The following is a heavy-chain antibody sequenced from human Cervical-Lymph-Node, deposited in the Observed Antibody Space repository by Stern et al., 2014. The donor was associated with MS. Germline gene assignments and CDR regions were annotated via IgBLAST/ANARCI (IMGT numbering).Heavy chain of an antibody. D-gene: IGHD4-17*01. CDR3: AVTTVTPTDYYGMDV. CDR1: GGTFSSYA. Sequence: VQLVESGAEVKKHGSSVKVSCKASGGTFSSYAISWVRQAPGQGLEWMGAISPIFGTANYAQKFQGRVTITADESTSTAYMELSSLRSEDTAVYYCAVTTVTPTDYYGMDVWGQGTTVTVSS. V-gene: IGHV1-69*01. CDR2: ISPIFGTA. J-gene: IGHJ6*02.